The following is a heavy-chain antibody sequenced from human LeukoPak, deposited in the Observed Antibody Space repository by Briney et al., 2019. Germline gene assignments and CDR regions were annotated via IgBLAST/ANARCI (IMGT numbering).Heavy chain of an antibody. CDR1: GFTFSTYA. CDR3: AKGLNSGTYINFDY. V-gene: IGHV3-23*01. CDR2: ITGTGGSST. Sequence: GGSLRLSCAASGFTFSTYAMSWVRQAPGKGLEWVSGITGTGGSSTYYADSVKGRFTISRDNSKNTLYLQMNSLRADDTAVYYCAKGLNSGTYINFDYWGQGTLVTVSP. J-gene: IGHJ4*02. D-gene: IGHD1-26*01.